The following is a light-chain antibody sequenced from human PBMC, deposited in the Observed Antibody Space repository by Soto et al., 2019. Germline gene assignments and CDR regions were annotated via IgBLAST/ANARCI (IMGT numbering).Light chain of an antibody. V-gene: IGKV1-16*02. CDR3: QQYNSYPQT. CDR1: QDINSY. CDR2: GAT. Sequence: DIQMTQSPSSLSASVGDRVTITCRASQDINSYLAWFQHKPGKAPKPLIYGATSLQSGVPSKFSGSGSGTDFTLTISSLQAEEFATYYCQQYNSYPQTFGQGTKLEIK. J-gene: IGKJ2*01.